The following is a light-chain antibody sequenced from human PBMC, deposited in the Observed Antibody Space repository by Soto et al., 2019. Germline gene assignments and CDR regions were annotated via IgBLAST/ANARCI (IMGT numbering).Light chain of an antibody. CDR2: AAS. J-gene: IGKJ4*01. CDR3: QQYSDWPRT. CDR1: HNIRDK. Sequence: EIVLTQSPATLSVSPGERVTLSCRPSHNIRDKLAWYQQKPGQAPRLLIYAASPRVTGVPARFSGSGSGTEFTLTISSLQSGDFAVYYCQQYSDWPRTFGRGTKV. V-gene: IGKV3-15*01.